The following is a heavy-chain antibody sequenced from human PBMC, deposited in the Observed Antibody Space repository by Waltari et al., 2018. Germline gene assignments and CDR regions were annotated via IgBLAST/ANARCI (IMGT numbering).Heavy chain of an antibody. CDR1: GFTVNSKY. V-gene: IGHV3-53*02. CDR3: ARDRPFDL. Sequence: EVQMVETGGGLIQPGGSLRLSRAVSGFTVNSKYVSWVRQAPGKGLEWVSVLYSGGSTFYADSVKGRFSIAREISKNTLYLQMNSLRAEDTAVYYCARDRPFDLWGRGTLVTVSS. J-gene: IGHJ2*01. CDR2: LYSGGST.